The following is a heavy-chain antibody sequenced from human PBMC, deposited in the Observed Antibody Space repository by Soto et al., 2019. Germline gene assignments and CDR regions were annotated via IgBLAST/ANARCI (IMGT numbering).Heavy chain of an antibody. D-gene: IGHD4-17*01. J-gene: IGHJ3*01. CDR3: AGKTKVTSLYDAFDV. CDR2: IQQDGSEK. CDR1: GFSFSTYA. V-gene: IGHV3-7*01. Sequence: GGSLRLSCEAYGFSFSTYAMNWVRQAPGKGLEWVANIQQDGSEKYNVDSVRGRFTISRDNAESALYLQMDSLGAEDTAVYYCAGKTKVTSLYDAFDVWGQGTKVTVSS.